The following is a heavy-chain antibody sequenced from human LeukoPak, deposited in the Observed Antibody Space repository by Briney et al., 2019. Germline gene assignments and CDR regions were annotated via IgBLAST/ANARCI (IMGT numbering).Heavy chain of an antibody. CDR1: GFTFSSYA. V-gene: IGHV3-23*01. CDR2: ISGSGGST. D-gene: IGHD3-3*01. J-gene: IGHJ4*02. CDR3: AKDPDFWSGSKRKFDY. Sequence: GGSLSLSCAASGFTFSSYAMSWVRQAPGKGLEWVSAISGSGGSTYYADSVKGRFTISRDNSKNTLYLQMNSLRAEDTAVYYCAKDPDFWSGSKRKFDYWGPGTLVTVSS.